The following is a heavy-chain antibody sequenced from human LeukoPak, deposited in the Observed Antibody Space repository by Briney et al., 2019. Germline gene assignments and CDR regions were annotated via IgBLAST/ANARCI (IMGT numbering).Heavy chain of an antibody. D-gene: IGHD2-15*01. J-gene: IGHJ6*02. CDR3: ARGRSRSVCGGGSCHYSYYGMDV. V-gene: IGHV4-34*01. Sequence: SETLSLTCAVYGGSFSGYYWSWIRQPPGKGLEWIGEINHSGSTNYNPSLKSRVTISVDTSKNQFPLKLTSVTAADTAVYYCARGRSRSVCGGGSCHYSYYGMDVWGQGTTVTVSS. CDR2: INHSGST. CDR1: GGSFSGYY.